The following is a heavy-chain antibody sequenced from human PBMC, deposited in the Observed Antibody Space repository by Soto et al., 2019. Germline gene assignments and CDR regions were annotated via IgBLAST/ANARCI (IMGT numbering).Heavy chain of an antibody. V-gene: IGHV1-8*01. CDR2: MSPNSGNT. Sequence: QVQLVQSGAEVKKPGASVKVSCKASGYTFTSYDINWVRQASGQGLEWMGRMSPNSGNTGYAQKFQGRVTMTRDTSISTAYMELRSLRSEDTAVYYCASGGAWFGEDYWGQGTLVTVSS. J-gene: IGHJ4*02. CDR3: ASGGAWFGEDY. D-gene: IGHD3-10*01. CDR1: GYTFTSYD.